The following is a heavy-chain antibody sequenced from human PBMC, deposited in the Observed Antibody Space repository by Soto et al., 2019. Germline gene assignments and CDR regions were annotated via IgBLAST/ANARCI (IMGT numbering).Heavy chain of an antibody. V-gene: IGHV5-10-1*01. CDR3: ARLPVLRYFDWTHWFDP. D-gene: IGHD3-9*01. Sequence: LKISCKGSGYSFTSYWISWVRQMPGKGLEWMGRIDPSDSYTNYSPSFQGHVTISADKSISTAYLQWSSLKASDSAIYYCARLPVLRYFDWTHWFDPWGQGTLVTVSS. J-gene: IGHJ5*02. CDR2: IDPSDSYT. CDR1: GYSFTSYW.